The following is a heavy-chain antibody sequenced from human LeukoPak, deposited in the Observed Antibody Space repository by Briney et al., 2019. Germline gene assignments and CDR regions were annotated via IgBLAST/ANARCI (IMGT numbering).Heavy chain of an antibody. CDR2: INPNSGGT. CDR1: GYTFTSYD. V-gene: IGHV1-2*02. J-gene: IGHJ4*02. Sequence: GASVKVSCKASGYTFTSYDINWVRQATGQGLEWMGWINPNSGGTNYAQKFQGRVTMTRDTSISTAYMELSRLRSDDTAVYYCARGGGTGTTSFGYWGQGTLVTVSS. D-gene: IGHD1-1*01. CDR3: ARGGGTGTTSFGY.